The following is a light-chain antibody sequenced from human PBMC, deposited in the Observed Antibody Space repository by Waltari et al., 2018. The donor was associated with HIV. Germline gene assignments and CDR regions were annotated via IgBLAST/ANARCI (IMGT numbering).Light chain of an antibody. V-gene: IGKV1-39*01. CDR2: AAS. CDR1: QTISSY. J-gene: IGKJ3*01. CDR3: QQSYSSPLT. Sequence: DIQMTQSPSSLSASVGDRVTIACRASQTISSYLNWYQQKPGKAPTRLISAASTLQSGVPSRFSGSVSGAEFTLTISNLQPEDFATYYCQQSYSSPLTFGPGTKVDVK.